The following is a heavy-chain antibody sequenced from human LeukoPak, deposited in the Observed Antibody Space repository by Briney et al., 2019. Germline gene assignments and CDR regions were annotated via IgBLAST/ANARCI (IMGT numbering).Heavy chain of an antibody. V-gene: IGHV4-39*01. CDR2: IYYSGST. CDR1: GGSISSSSYY. J-gene: IGHJ3*02. Sequence: PSETLSLTCTVSGGSISSSSYYWGWIRQPPGKGLEWIGSIYYSGSTYYNPSLKSRVTISVDTSKNQFSLKLSSVTAADTAAYYCARRAIVPDAFDIWGQGTMVTVSS. CDR3: ARRAIVPDAFDI. D-gene: IGHD2-8*01.